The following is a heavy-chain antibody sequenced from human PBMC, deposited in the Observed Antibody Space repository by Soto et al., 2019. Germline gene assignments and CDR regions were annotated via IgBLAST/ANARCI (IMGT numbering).Heavy chain of an antibody. D-gene: IGHD2-2*03. J-gene: IGHJ4*02. CDR1: GDSIKTHY. V-gene: IGHV4-59*11. Sequence: PSETLSLTCNVSGDSIKTHYWSWIRQPSGKGLEWIGYIYYSGSTLYNPSLKRRVTISVDKAKNQFSLRLNSLTAADTAEYYWASGWMAAFENWGQGTLVTVSS. CDR2: IYYSGST. CDR3: ASGWMAAFEN.